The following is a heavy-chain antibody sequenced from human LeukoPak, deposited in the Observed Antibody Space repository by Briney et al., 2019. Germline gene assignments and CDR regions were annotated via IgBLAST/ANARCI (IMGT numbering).Heavy chain of an antibody. Sequence: SGPTLVKPTQTLTLTCTFSGFSLSTRRVGVGWIRQPPGKALEWLALIYWDDDKRYGPSLKSRLTITKDTSKNQVVLTMTNMDPVDTATYYCAHLHTYYYDSSGYYRLSYYFDYWGQGTLVTVSS. J-gene: IGHJ4*02. CDR3: AHLHTYYYDSSGYYRLSYYFDY. CDR2: IYWDDDK. D-gene: IGHD3-22*01. V-gene: IGHV2-5*05. CDR1: GFSLSTRRVG.